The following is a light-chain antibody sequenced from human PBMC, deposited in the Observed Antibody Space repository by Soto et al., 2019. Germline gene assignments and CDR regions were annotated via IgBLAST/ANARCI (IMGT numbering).Light chain of an antibody. Sequence: EIVMTQSPATLSVSPGERATLSCRASQSVSGNLAWYQQKPGQAPRLLIYGASTSATGIPAWFSGSGSGTEFTLTISSLQSEDFAVYYCQQYNNWPLTFGGGTKVEIK. CDR2: GAS. CDR3: QQYNNWPLT. CDR1: QSVSGN. J-gene: IGKJ4*01. V-gene: IGKV3-15*01.